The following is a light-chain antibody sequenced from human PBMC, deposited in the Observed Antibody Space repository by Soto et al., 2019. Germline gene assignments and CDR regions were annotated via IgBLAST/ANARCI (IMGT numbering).Light chain of an antibody. CDR2: DVT. CDR1: SSDVGGYNF. Sequence: QSVLTQSRSVSGSPGQSVTISCTGTSSDVGGYNFVSWFQQYPGKAPKLIIYDVTRRPSGVPDRFSGSKSGSTASLTISGLQTDDEADYYCCSYAGGYTHVFGTGTQLTVL. V-gene: IGLV2-11*01. J-gene: IGLJ1*01. CDR3: CSYAGGYTHV.